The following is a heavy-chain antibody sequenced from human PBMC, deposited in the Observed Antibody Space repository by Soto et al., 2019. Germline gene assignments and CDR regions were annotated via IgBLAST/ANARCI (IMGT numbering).Heavy chain of an antibody. Sequence: SETLSLTCTVSGGSISSSSYYWGWIRQPPGKGLEWIGSIYYSGSTYYNPSLKSRVTISVDTSKNQFSLKLSSVTAADTAVYYCARPGSYYYDSSGYYDDAFDIWGQGTTVTVSS. CDR3: ARPGSYYYDSSGYYDDAFDI. CDR1: GGSISSSSYY. V-gene: IGHV4-39*01. D-gene: IGHD3-22*01. CDR2: IYYSGST. J-gene: IGHJ3*02.